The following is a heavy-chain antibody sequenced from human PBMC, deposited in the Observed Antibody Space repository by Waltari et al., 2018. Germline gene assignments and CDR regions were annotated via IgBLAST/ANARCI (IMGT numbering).Heavy chain of an antibody. D-gene: IGHD1-26*01. CDR3: ARDPGPIVGAPDY. V-gene: IGHV1-2*02. Sequence: QVQLVQSGTEVKKPGASVKVSCQASGYRFTDYHLHWVRQTPGQGLEWPGWINPKNGDTSYAQKFLGRVTMTRDTSINTVYMDLSGLRSDDTAVFYCARDPGPIVGAPDYWGQGTLVTVSS. CDR1: GYRFTDYH. CDR2: INPKNGDT. J-gene: IGHJ4*02.